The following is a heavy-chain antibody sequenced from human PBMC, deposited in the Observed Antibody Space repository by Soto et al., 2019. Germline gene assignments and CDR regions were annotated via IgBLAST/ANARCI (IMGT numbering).Heavy chain of an antibody. D-gene: IGHD2-2*01. J-gene: IGHJ4*02. CDR3: ASERYCSSTSCPPFDY. CDR1: GFTFSSYA. V-gene: IGHV3-23*01. CDR2: ISGSGGST. Sequence: VQLLESGGGLVQPGGSLRLSCAASGFTFSSYAMSWVRQAPGKGLEWVSAISGSGGSTYYADSVKGRFTISRDNSKNTLYLQMNSLRAEDTAVYYCASERYCSSTSCPPFDYWGQGTLVTVSS.